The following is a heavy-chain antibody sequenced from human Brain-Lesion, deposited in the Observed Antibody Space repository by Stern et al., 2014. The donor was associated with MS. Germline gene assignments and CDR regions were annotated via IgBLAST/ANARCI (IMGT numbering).Heavy chain of an antibody. V-gene: IGHV3-7*01. D-gene: IGHD2-2*01. Sequence: VQLVQSGGVLFQPGGSLKLSCAASGFTFSRYWMTWVRQAPGKGLEWVANIKEDGSEQYYVDSVNGRFTMSRDNAKNSLYLQMNSLRAEDTAVYYCARRVLVAMGGYPKTLDVWGRGTTVTVSS. CDR1: GFTFSRYW. J-gene: IGHJ6*02. CDR3: ARRVLVAMGGYPKTLDV. CDR2: IKEDGSEQ.